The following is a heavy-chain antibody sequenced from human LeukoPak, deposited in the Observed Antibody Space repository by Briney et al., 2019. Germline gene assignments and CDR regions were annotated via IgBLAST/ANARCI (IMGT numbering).Heavy chain of an antibody. CDR2: MNPNSGNT. J-gene: IGHJ4*02. D-gene: IGHD3-22*01. CDR3: ARESLTYYCDSSGYSTLDY. V-gene: IGHV1-8*01. CDR1: GYTFTSYD. Sequence: ASVKVSCKASGYTFTSYDINWVRQATGQGLEWMGWMNPNSGNTGYAQKFQGRVTMTRNTSISTAYMELSSLRSEDTAVYYCARESLTYYCDSSGYSTLDYWGQGTLVTVSS.